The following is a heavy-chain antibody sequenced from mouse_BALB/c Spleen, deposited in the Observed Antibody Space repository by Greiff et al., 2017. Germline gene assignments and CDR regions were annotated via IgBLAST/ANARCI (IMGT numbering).Heavy chain of an antibody. CDR2: INPSTGYT. CDR1: GYTFTSYW. V-gene: IGHV1-7*01. Sequence: QVQLKQSGAELAKPGASVKMSCKASGYTFTSYWMHWVKQRPGQGLEWIGYINPSTGYTEYNQKFKDKATLTADKSSSTAYMQLSSLTSEDSAVYYCARSERLRVYYFDYWGQGTTLTVSS. J-gene: IGHJ2*01. CDR3: ARSERLRVYYFDY. D-gene: IGHD1-1*01.